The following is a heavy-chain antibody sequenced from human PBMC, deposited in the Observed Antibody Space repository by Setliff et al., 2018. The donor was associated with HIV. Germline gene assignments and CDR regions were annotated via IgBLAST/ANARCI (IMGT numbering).Heavy chain of an antibody. V-gene: IGHV3-23*01. J-gene: IGHJ6*03. CDR2: IGGSTGST. Sequence: GGSLRLSCAASGFAFDNYCMTWVRQAPGKGLEWVSAIGGSTGSTYYADSVRGRFTISRDDAEKSVYLQMNSLRAEDTAVYYCARAGVVEGYYYYYYMDVWGKGTTVTVSS. CDR1: GFAFDNYC. D-gene: IGHD2-15*01. CDR3: ARAGVVEGYYYYYYMDV.